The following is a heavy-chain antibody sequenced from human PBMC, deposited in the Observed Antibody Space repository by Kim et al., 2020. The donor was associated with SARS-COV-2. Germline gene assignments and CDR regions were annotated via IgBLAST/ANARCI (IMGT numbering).Heavy chain of an antibody. D-gene: IGHD5-12*01. V-gene: IGHV3-21*01. Sequence: ADSWKGRFTITRDHAKNSRYLQMNSLRAEDTAVYYCARGSPRWLQTYFDYWGQGTLVTVSS. J-gene: IGHJ4*02. CDR3: ARGSPRWLQTYFDY.